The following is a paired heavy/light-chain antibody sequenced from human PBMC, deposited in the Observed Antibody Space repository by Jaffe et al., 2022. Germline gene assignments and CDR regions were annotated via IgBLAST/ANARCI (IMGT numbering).Heavy chain of an antibody. CDR1: GFTFSDYY. V-gene: IGHV3-11*01. Sequence: QVQLVESGGGLAKPGGSLRLSCAASGFTFSDYYMSWIRQAPGKGLEWISYISSSASTIYYTDSVTGRFTISRDNAKNSLYLQMNSLRAEDTAVYYCARGRYGSVPFDIWGQGTMVTVSS. CDR2: ISSSASTI. D-gene: IGHD3-10*01. J-gene: IGHJ3*02. CDR3: ARGRYGSVPFDI.
Light chain of an antibody. CDR1: QSLVHSDGNTY. Sequence: DVVMTQSPLSLPVTLGQPASISCRSSQSLVHSDGNTYLNWFQQRPGQSPRRLLYKVSNRDSGVPDRFSGSGSGTDFTLKISRVEAEDVGVYYCMQATHWPPYTFGQGTKLEIK. CDR3: MQATHWPPYT. CDR2: KVS. V-gene: IGKV2-30*02. J-gene: IGKJ2*01.